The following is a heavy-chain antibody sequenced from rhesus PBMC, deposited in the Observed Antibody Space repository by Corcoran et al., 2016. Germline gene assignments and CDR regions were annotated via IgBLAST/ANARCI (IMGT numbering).Heavy chain of an antibody. CDR3: ARDLYGSSP. J-gene: IGHJ4*01. D-gene: IGHD4-29*01. Sequence: EVQLVESGGGLAKPGGSLRLSCAASGFTFSDDYMEWVRQTPGKGLEWVALSSNGGGDTWYADSVKGRFTISRENAKNTLYLQMNSLKTEDTAVYYCARDLYGSSPWGQGVLVTVSS. V-gene: IGHV3-178*01. CDR1: GFTFSDDY. CDR2: SSNGGGDT.